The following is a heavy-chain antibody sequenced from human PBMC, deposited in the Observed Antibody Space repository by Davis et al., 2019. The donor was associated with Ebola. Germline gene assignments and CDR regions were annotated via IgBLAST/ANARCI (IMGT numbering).Heavy chain of an antibody. Sequence: PGGSLRLSCAVSGGSISSSNWWSWVRQPPGKGLEWIGEIYHSGSTNYNPSLKSRVTISVDKSKNQFSLKLSSVTAADTAVYYCARDRWYSSSWSGDYWGQGTLVTVSS. V-gene: IGHV4-4*02. CDR3: ARDRWYSSSWSGDY. CDR2: IYHSGST. J-gene: IGHJ4*02. CDR1: GGSISSSNW. D-gene: IGHD6-13*01.